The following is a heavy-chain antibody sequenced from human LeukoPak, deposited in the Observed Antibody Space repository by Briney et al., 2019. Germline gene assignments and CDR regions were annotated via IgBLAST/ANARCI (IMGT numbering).Heavy chain of an antibody. CDR3: ASLLGASLDY. J-gene: IGHJ4*02. CDR2: IYHSGST. D-gene: IGHD1-26*01. CDR1: GGSISSGSYY. Sequence: SQTLSLTCTVSGGSISSGSYYWSWIRQPAGKGLEWIGSIYHSGSTYYNPSLKSRVTISVDTSKNQFSLKLSSVTAADTAVYYCASLLGASLDYWGQGTLVTVSS. V-gene: IGHV4-61*02.